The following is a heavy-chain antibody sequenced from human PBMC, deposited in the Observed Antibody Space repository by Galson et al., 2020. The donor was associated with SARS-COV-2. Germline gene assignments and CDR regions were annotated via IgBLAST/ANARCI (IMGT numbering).Heavy chain of an antibody. Sequence: PSETLSLTCTVSGGSLSSDYWSWIRQPAGKGLEWIGRIYTSGNTNYNPSLTSRVTMSVDTSRNQFSLELSSVTAADTAVYYCARDGWFGIMEAGFDYWGQGALVTVSS. CDR1: GGSLSSDY. J-gene: IGHJ4*02. D-gene: IGHD2-8*01. CDR2: IYTSGNT. CDR3: ARDGWFGIMEAGFDY. V-gene: IGHV4-4*07.